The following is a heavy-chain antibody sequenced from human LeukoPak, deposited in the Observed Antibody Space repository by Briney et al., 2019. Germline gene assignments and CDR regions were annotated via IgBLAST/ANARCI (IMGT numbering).Heavy chain of an antibody. J-gene: IGHJ4*02. CDR3: ARAVSWFGELGNYFDY. CDR2: IIPILGIA. CDR1: GYTFTSYD. V-gene: IGHV1-69*04. Sequence: PEASVKVSCKATGYTFTSYDINWVRQAPGQGLEWMGRIIPILGIANYAQKFQGRVTITADKSTSTAYMELSSLRSEDTAVYYCARAVSWFGELGNYFDYWGQGTLVTVSS. D-gene: IGHD3-10*01.